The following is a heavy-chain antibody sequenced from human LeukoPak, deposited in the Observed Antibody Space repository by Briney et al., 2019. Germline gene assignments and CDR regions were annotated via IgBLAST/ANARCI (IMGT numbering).Heavy chain of an antibody. Sequence: GGSLRLSCAASGFSFCGYNMNWVRQAPGKGLEWVSSITASSIYIYHADSVKGRFTISRDNAKSLVYLQMNSLRVDDTAVYYCARVLRDYYFDFWGQGALVTVSS. CDR1: GFSFCGYN. D-gene: IGHD3-9*01. J-gene: IGHJ4*02. CDR3: ARVLRDYYFDF. CDR2: ITASSIYI. V-gene: IGHV3-21*01.